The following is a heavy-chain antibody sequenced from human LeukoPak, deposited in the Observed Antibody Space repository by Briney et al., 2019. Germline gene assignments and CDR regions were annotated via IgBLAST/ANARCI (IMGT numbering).Heavy chain of an antibody. V-gene: IGHV1-8*03. CDR2: RNPNSGNT. J-gene: IGHJ4*02. Sequence: ASGKVSCKAAGYTVTSYDINGVRQAGGEGLEGRGWRNPNSGNTGDAQKFQGRVPIPRTTSLSTAYMELSSLRSEDTAVYYCARAPGTYHYWRQGTLVTVSS. CDR1: GYTVTSYD. CDR3: ARAPGTYHY. D-gene: IGHD3-10*01.